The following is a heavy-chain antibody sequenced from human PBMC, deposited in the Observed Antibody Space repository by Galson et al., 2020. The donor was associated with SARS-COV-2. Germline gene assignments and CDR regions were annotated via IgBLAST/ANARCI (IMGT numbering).Heavy chain of an antibody. J-gene: IGHJ4*02. CDR1: GFTFSSYA. D-gene: IGHD1-26*01. V-gene: IGHV3-30*04. Sequence: GESLKISCAASGFTFSSYAMHWVRQAPGKGLEWVAVISYDGSNKYYADSVKGRFTISRDNSKNTLYLQMNSLRAEDTAVYYCARARSGSYLSVFDDWGQGTLVTVSS. CDR2: ISYDGSNK. CDR3: ARARSGSYLSVFDD.